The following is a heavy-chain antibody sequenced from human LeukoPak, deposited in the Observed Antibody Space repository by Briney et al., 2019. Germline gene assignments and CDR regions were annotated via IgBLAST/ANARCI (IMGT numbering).Heavy chain of an antibody. D-gene: IGHD3-3*01. J-gene: IGHJ4*02. Sequence: ASVKVSCKASGGTFSNYAISWVRQAPGQGFQWMGWISAYNGNTNYAQKFQGRVTMTTDTSTSTAYMELRSLRSDDTAVYYCARGSGYYTAFDYWGQGTLVTVSS. CDR3: ARGSGYYTAFDY. V-gene: IGHV1-18*01. CDR2: ISAYNGNT. CDR1: GGTFSNYA.